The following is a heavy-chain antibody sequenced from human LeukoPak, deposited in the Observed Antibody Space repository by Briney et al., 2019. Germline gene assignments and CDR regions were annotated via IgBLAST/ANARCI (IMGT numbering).Heavy chain of an antibody. J-gene: IGHJ1*01. CDR3: ARDRERSSSWPLYFQH. D-gene: IGHD6-13*01. CDR2: ISSSGSTI. V-gene: IGHV3-11*04. CDR1: GFTFSDYY. Sequence: GGSLRLSCAASGFTFSDYYMSWIRQAPGKGLEWVSYISSSGSTIYYADSVKGRFTISRDNAKNSLYLQMNSLRAEDTAVYYCARDRERSSSWPLYFQHWGQGTLVTVSS.